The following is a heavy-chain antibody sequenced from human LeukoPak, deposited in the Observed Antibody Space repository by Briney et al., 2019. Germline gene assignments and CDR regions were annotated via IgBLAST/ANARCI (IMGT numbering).Heavy chain of an antibody. CDR2: IYSGGST. CDR3: ARAAAGEDYFDY. D-gene: IGHD6-13*01. Sequence: GGSLRLSCAASGFTVSSNYMSWVRQAPGKGLEWVSIIYSGGSTYYADSVRGRFTISRDNSKNTLYLQMGSLRAEDMAVYYCARAAAGEDYFDYWGQGTLVTVSS. V-gene: IGHV3-66*01. CDR1: GFTVSSNY. J-gene: IGHJ4*02.